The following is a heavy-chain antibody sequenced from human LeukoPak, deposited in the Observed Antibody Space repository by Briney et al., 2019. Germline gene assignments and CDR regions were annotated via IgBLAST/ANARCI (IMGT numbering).Heavy chain of an antibody. CDR3: ARSVALYYFDY. V-gene: IGHV3-66*02. CDR2: IYSGDST. J-gene: IGHJ4*02. CDR1: GFTLSSNY. Sequence: GGSLRLSCAASGFTLSSNYMSSVRQAPGKGLEWVSVIYSGDSTDYADSVKGRFTISRDNPNNALYLQMNSLRAEDTAVYYCARSVALYYFDYWGQGTLVTVSS.